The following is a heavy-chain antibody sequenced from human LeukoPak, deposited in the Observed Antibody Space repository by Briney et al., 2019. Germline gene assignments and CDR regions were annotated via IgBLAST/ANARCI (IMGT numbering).Heavy chain of an antibody. V-gene: IGHV1-2*02. Sequence: ASVKVSCKASGYTLTGYYMHWVRQAPGQGLEWMGWINPNSGGTNYAQKFQGRVTMTRDTSISTAYMELSRLRSDDTAVYYCARDPEGWELLKFDYWGQGTLVTVSS. CDR3: ARDPEGWELLKFDY. CDR1: GYTLTGYY. D-gene: IGHD1-26*01. J-gene: IGHJ4*02. CDR2: INPNSGGT.